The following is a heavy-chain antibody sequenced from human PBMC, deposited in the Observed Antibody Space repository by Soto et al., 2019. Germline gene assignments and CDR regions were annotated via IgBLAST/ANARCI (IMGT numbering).Heavy chain of an antibody. Sequence: QLQMQESGPGLVKPSETLSLTCNVSGGSITNSKSYWAWIRQPPGKGLEWVGSVLYTGSAYYTPSLQSRVTISIDTSKNHFSLRLTSVTAADTAVYFCARPSGSHSEFEYWGQGALVAVSS. J-gene: IGHJ4*02. D-gene: IGHD1-26*01. CDR3: ARPSGSHSEFEY. CDR1: GGSITNSKSY. CDR2: VLYTGSA. V-gene: IGHV4-39*02.